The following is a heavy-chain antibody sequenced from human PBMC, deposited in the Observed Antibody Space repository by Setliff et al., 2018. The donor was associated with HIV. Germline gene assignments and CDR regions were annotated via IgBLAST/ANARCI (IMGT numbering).Heavy chain of an antibody. Sequence: KSSETLSLTCAVSGGFFSSTNWWAWVRQSPGKGLEWIGEIYGAGRANYNPSFTGRVIISGEKSKNQFSLKLKSVTAADTALYYCVRERRTPSYSTPSGRTYQYNMDVWGKGTTVTVSS. J-gene: IGHJ6*03. D-gene: IGHD2-21*01. CDR3: VRERRTPSYSTPSGRTYQYNMDV. CDR2: IYGAGRA. CDR1: GGFFSSTNW. V-gene: IGHV4-4*02.